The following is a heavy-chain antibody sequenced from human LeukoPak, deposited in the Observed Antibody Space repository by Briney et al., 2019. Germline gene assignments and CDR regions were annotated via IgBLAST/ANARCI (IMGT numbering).Heavy chain of an antibody. V-gene: IGHV3-23*01. D-gene: IGHD4-17*01. CDR2: ISGSGGST. Sequence: PGGSLRLSCAASGFTFSSYAMSWVRQAPGKGLEWVSAISGSGGSTYYADSVKGRFTISRDNSKNTLYLQMNSLRAEDTAVYYCAKDLGGRYRYGLDDAFDIWGQGAMVTVSS. J-gene: IGHJ3*02. CDR1: GFTFSSYA. CDR3: AKDLGGRYRYGLDDAFDI.